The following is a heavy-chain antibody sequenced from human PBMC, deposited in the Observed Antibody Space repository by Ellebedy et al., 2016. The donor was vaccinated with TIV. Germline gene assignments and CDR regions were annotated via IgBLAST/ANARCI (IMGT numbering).Heavy chain of an antibody. V-gene: IGHV4-59*12. J-gene: IGHJ6*02. Sequence: SETLSLXXTVSGGSISSYYWSWIRQPPGKGLEWIGYIYYSGSTNYNPSLKSRVTISVDTSKNQFSLKLSSVTAADTAVYYCARDGYSSGWYGVDYYYYGMDAWGQGTTVTVSS. CDR3: ARDGYSSGWYGVDYYYYGMDA. D-gene: IGHD6-19*01. CDR1: GGSISSYY. CDR2: IYYSGST.